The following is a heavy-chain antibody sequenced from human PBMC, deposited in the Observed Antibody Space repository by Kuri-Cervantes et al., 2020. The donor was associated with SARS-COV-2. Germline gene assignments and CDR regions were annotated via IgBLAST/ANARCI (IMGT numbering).Heavy chain of an antibody. J-gene: IGHJ6*02. CDR2: IWYDGSNK. V-gene: IGHV3-33*08. CDR1: GFTFSSYG. Sequence: LSLTCAASGFTFSSYGMHWVRQAPGKGLEWVAVIWYDGSNKYYADSVKGRFTISRDNSKNTLYLQMNSLRAEDTAVYYCARELYSNPYYYYGMDVWGQGTTVTVFS. D-gene: IGHD4-11*01. CDR3: ARELYSNPYYYYGMDV.